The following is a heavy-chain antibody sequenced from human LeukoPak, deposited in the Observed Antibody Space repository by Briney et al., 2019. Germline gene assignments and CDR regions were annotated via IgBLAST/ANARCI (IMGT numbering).Heavy chain of an antibody. J-gene: IGHJ3*02. V-gene: IGHV1-69*06. CDR2: IIPIFGTA. CDR3: ARGDFGRAFDI. CDR1: GGTFSSYA. D-gene: IGHD3-16*01. Sequence: SVKVSCKASGGTFSSYAISWVRQAPGQGLEWMGGIIPIFGTANYAQKFQGRVTITADKSTSTAYMELSSLRSGDTAVYYCARGDFGRAFDIWGQGTMVTVSS.